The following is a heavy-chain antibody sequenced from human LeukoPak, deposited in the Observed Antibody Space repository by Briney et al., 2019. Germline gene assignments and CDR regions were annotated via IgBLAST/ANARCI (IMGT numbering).Heavy chain of an antibody. CDR1: GGSFSGYY. CDR3: AGSNYDSSGNYFDY. CDR2: INHSGST. V-gene: IGHV4-34*01. Sequence: SETLSLTCAVYGGSFSGYYWSWIRPPPGKGLEWIGEINHSGSTNYNPSLTSRVTISVDTSKNQFSLKLSSVTAADTAVYYCAGSNYDSSGNYFDYWGQGTLVTVSS. D-gene: IGHD3-22*01. J-gene: IGHJ4*02.